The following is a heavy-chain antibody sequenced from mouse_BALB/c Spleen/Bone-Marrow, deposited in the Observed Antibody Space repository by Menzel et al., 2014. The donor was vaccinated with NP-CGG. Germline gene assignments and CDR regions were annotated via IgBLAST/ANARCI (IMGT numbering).Heavy chain of an antibody. CDR3: TRSDGYYVPHWYFDV. CDR2: INPSNGGT. D-gene: IGHD2-3*01. J-gene: IGHJ1*01. CDR1: GYTFTSYY. Sequence: QVQLKESGAELVKPGASVKLSCKASGYTFTSYYMYWVKQRPGQGLEWIGEINPSNGGTNFNEKFKNKATLTVDKSSSTAYMQLSSLTSEDSAVYYCTRSDGYYVPHWYFDVWGAGTTVTVSS. V-gene: IGHV1S81*02.